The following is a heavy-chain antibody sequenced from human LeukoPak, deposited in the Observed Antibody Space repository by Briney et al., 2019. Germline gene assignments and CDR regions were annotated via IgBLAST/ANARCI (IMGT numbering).Heavy chain of an antibody. J-gene: IGHJ4*02. D-gene: IGHD6-13*01. CDR1: GFTFSSYW. CDR2: IRQDGSEK. V-gene: IGHV3-7*01. Sequence: GGSLRLSCAASGFTFSSYWMSWVRQAPGKGLEWVANIRQDGSEKYYVDSVKGRFTISRGHGKNSLYLQMNSLRAEDTAVYYCAGTGYSSSWYPFDYWGQGTLVTVSS. CDR3: AGTGYSSSWYPFDY.